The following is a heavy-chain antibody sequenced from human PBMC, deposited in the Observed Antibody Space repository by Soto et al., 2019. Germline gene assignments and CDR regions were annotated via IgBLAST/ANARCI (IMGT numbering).Heavy chain of an antibody. CDR1: GYTFTSYD. Sequence: EASVKVSCKASGYTFTSYDINWVLQATGQGLEWMGWMNPNSGNTGYAQKFQGRVTMTRNTSISTAYMELSSLRSEDTAVYYCARGQFGRPGYSYGIDYWGQGTLVTVSS. CDR2: MNPNSGNT. J-gene: IGHJ4*02. V-gene: IGHV1-8*01. D-gene: IGHD5-18*01. CDR3: ARGQFGRPGYSYGIDY.